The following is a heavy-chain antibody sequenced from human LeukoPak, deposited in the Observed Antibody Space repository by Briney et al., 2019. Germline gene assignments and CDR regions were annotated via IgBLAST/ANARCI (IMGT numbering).Heavy chain of an antibody. CDR3: ARDIIAADPYNWFDP. V-gene: IGHV3-33*01. Sequence: GRSLRLSCAAPGFTFSSYGMHWVRQAPGKGLEWVAVIWYDGSNKYYADSVKGRFTISRDNSKNTLYLQMNSLRAEDTAVYYCARDIIAADPYNWFDPWGQGTLVTVSS. J-gene: IGHJ5*02. CDR2: IWYDGSNK. D-gene: IGHD6-13*01. CDR1: GFTFSSYG.